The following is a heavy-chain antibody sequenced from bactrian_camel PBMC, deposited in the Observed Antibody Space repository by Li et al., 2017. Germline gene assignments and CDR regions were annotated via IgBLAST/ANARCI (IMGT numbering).Heavy chain of an antibody. CDR1: GFTFITYD. CDR3: AASAGSHACGSVSRQY. Sequence: DVQLVESGGGLVRPGGSLRLSCAASGFTFITYDMSWVRQAPGKGLEWVSAINSGGGSTYYADSVKGRFTISQDQAKNTIWLHMNTLASDDTAMYVCAASAGSHACGSVSRQYWGQGTQVTVS. V-gene: IGHV3S40*01. CDR2: INSGGGST. J-gene: IGHJ4*01.